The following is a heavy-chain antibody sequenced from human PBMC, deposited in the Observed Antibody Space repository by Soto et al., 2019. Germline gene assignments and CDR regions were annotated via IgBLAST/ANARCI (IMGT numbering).Heavy chain of an antibody. D-gene: IGHD1-1*01. J-gene: IGHJ3*02. CDR1: GGSISSGGYY. V-gene: IGHV4-31*03. Sequence: SLTCTVSGGSISSGGYYWSWIRQHPGKGLEWIGYIYYSGSTYYNPSLKSRVTISVDTSKNQFSLKLSSVTAADTAVYYCARDEGLEATGAFDIWGQGTMVTVSS. CDR3: ARDEGLEATGAFDI. CDR2: IYYSGST.